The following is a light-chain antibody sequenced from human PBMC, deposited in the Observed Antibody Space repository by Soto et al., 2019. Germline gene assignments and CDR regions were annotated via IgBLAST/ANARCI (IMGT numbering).Light chain of an antibody. CDR2: GAS. J-gene: IGKJ1*01. Sequence: VMTQSPATLSVSPGERATLSCWASETVATNLAWYQQKPGQAPRLLISGASTRAAGISDRFRGSGSGTEFTLPISSLRSEDAAIYYWQQYFEWPPMTFGQGTKVEI. CDR1: ETVATN. V-gene: IGKV3-15*01. CDR3: QQYFEWPPMT.